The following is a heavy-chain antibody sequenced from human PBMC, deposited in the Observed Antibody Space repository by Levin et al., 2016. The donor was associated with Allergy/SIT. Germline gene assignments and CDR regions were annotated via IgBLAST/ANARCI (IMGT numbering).Heavy chain of an antibody. CDR3: ARGGRRYSMNWFDP. J-gene: IGHJ5*02. CDR2: INHSGST. Sequence: SETLSLTCAVYGGSFSGYYWSWIRQPPGKGLEWIGEINHSGSTNYNPSLKSRVTISVDTSKNQFSLKLSSVTAADTAVYYCARGGRRYSMNWFDPWGQGTLVTVSS. V-gene: IGHV4-34*01. CDR1: GGSFSGYY. D-gene: IGHD6-13*01.